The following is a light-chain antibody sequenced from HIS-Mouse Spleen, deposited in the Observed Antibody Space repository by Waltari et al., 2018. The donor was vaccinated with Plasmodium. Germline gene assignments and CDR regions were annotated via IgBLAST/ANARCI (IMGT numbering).Light chain of an antibody. CDR3: NSRDSSGNHLGVV. V-gene: IGLV3-19*01. Sequence: TQDPAVSVALGQTVRITCQGDSLRSYYASWYQQKPGQAPVLVIYGKNNRPSGIPDRFSGSSSGNTASLTITGAQAEDEADYYCNSRDSSGNHLGVVFGGGTKLTVL. CDR2: GKN. CDR1: SLRSYY. J-gene: IGLJ2*01.